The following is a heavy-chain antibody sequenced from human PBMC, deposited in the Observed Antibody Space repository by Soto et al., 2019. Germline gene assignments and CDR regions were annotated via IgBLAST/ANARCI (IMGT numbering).Heavy chain of an antibody. D-gene: IGHD3-3*01. Sequence: QVQLQESGPGLVKPSQTLSLTCTVSGGSISSGDYYWSWIRQPPGKGLEWIGYIYYSGSTYYNPSLKRRVTLSVDTSKNQFSLKLSSVTAADTAVYYCARHDCWSGYLTYYFDYWGQGTLVTVSS. CDR3: ARHDCWSGYLTYYFDY. J-gene: IGHJ4*02. CDR2: IYYSGST. CDR1: GGSISSGDYY. V-gene: IGHV4-30-4*01.